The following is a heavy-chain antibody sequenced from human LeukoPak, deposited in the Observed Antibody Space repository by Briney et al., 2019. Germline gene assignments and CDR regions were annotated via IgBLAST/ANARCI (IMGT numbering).Heavy chain of an antibody. Sequence: SETLSLTCTVSGGSISSYYWSWIRQTPGKGLEWIGFNSYSGNTNYNPSLKSRVTISVDTSKNHFSLNLDSVTAADTAVYYCARVRRGYSYGLFDDWGQGTLVTVSS. CDR2: NSYSGNT. V-gene: IGHV4-59*01. D-gene: IGHD5-18*01. CDR1: GGSISSYY. CDR3: ARVRRGYSYGLFDD. J-gene: IGHJ4*02.